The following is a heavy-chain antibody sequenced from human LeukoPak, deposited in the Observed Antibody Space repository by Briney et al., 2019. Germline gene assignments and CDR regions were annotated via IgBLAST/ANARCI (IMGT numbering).Heavy chain of an antibody. CDR3: ARDLYDFWSGSLDEDV. CDR1: GFTFSSYG. Sequence: PGGSLRLSCAASGFTFSSYGMHWVRQAPGKGLEWVAVISYDGSNKYYADSVKGRFTISRDNSKNTLYLQMNSLRAEDTAVYYCARDLYDFWSGSLDEDVWGQGTTVTVSS. CDR2: ISYDGSNK. D-gene: IGHD3-3*01. V-gene: IGHV3-30*03. J-gene: IGHJ6*02.